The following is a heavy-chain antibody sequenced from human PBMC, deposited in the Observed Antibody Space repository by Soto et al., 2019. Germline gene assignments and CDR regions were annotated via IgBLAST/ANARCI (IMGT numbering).Heavy chain of an antibody. CDR3: ARGDGDYSLYYYMDV. V-gene: IGHV4-34*01. D-gene: IGHD4-17*01. Sequence: PSETLSLTCAVYGGSFSGYYWSWIRQPPGKGLEWIGEINHSGSTNYNPSLKSRVTISVDTSKNQFSLKLSSVTAADTAVYYCARGDGDYSLYYYMDVWGKGTTVTVSS. J-gene: IGHJ6*03. CDR1: GGSFSGYY. CDR2: INHSGST.